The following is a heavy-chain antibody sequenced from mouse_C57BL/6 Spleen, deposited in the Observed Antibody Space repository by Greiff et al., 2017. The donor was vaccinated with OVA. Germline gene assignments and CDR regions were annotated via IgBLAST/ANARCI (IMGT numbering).Heavy chain of an antibody. V-gene: IGHV5-6*01. Sequence: EVQRVESGGDLVKPGGSLKLSCAASGFTFSSYGMSWVRQTPDKRLEWVATISSGGSYTYYPDSVKGRVTFSRDNAKNTLYLQMSSLKSEDTAMYYCARHEDYDYDDDYFDYWGQGTTLTVSS. J-gene: IGHJ2*01. CDR3: ARHEDYDYDDDYFDY. CDR2: ISSGGSYT. D-gene: IGHD2-4*01. CDR1: GFTFSSYG.